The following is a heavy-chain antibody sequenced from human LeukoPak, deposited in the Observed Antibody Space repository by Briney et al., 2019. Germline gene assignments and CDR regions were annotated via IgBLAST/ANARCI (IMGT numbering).Heavy chain of an antibody. V-gene: IGHV4-39*01. CDR3: ASQRTYSPVY. CDR2: IYYSGST. Sequence: SETLSLTCTVSGGSISSSSYYWGWIRQPPGKGLEWIGSIYYSGSTYYNPSLKSRVTISVDTSKNQFSLKLSSVTAADTAVYYCASQRTYSPVYWGQGTLVTVSS. J-gene: IGHJ4*02. D-gene: IGHD1-14*01. CDR1: GGSISSSSYY.